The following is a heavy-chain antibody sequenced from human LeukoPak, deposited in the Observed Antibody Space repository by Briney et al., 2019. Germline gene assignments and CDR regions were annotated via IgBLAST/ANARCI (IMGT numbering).Heavy chain of an antibody. CDR1: GFTFSSYG. D-gene: IGHD6-13*01. J-gene: IGHJ4*02. CDR3: VRGAYSSSWLNFDY. V-gene: IGHV3-23*01. Sequence: GGSLRLSCAASGFTFSSYGMSWVRQAPGKGLEWVSAISGSGGSIYYADSVKGRFTVSRDNSKNTLYLQMNSLRAEDTAVYYCVRGAYSSSWLNFDYWGQGTLVTVSS. CDR2: ISGSGGSI.